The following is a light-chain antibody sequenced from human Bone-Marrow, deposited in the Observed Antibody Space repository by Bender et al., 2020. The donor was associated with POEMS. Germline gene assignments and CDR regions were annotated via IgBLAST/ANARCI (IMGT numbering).Light chain of an antibody. J-gene: IGLJ2*01. CDR2: SNY. CDR1: SSNIGTNS. Sequence: QSVLTQPPSASGTPGQRVIISCSGSSSNIGTNSVNWYQQLPGTAPKLVVYSNYQRPSGVPARFSGSKSGTSASLAISGLRSEDEADYFCAAWDDSLSGHVVFGGGTKLTVL. V-gene: IGLV1-47*02. CDR3: AAWDDSLSGHVV.